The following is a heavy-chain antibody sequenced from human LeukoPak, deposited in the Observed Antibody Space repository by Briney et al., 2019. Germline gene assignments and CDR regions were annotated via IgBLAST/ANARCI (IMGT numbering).Heavy chain of an antibody. CDR2: ISSSGSNI. Sequence: PGGSLRLSCAASGFTFSSYEMNWVRQAPGEGLEWVSYISSSGSNIYYADSVKGRFTISRDNAKNSLYLQMNSLRAEDTAVYYCAREGRFGEGTMDVWGKGTTVTVPS. J-gene: IGHJ6*01. V-gene: IGHV3-48*03. CDR3: AREGRFGEGTMDV. CDR1: GFTFSSYE. D-gene: IGHD3-16*01.